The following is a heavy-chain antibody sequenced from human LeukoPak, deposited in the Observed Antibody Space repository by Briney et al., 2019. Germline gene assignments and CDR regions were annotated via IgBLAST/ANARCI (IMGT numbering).Heavy chain of an antibody. CDR2: IIPIFGTA. D-gene: IGHD5-12*01. CDR1: GGTFSSYA. V-gene: IGHV1-69*05. CDR3: ARVGGGYDSNGGY. J-gene: IGHJ4*02. Sequence: SVKVSCKASGGTFSSYAISWVRQAPGQGLEWMGGIIPIFGTANYAQKFQGRVTMTRDTSTSTVYMELSSLRSEDTAVYYCARVGGGYDSNGGYWGQGTLVTVSS.